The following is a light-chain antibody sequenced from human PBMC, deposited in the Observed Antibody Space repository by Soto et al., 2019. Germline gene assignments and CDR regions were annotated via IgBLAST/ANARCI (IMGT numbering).Light chain of an antibody. CDR3: QQSYSTPIT. CDR2: AAS. J-gene: IGKJ5*01. V-gene: IGKV1-39*01. Sequence: DIQMTQSPSSLSASVGDRVTITCRASQSISSYLNWYQQKPGKAPKLLSYAASSLQTGVPSRFSGSVSGTDFTLTISSMQPEDFETYYCQQSYSTPITFGQGTRLEIK. CDR1: QSISSY.